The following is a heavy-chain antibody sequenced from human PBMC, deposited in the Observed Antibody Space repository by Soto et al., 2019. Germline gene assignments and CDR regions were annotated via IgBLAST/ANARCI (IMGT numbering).Heavy chain of an antibody. V-gene: IGHV4-59*01. CDR3: ARAKGYFDLPINWFDP. CDR1: GCSISSYY. J-gene: IGHJ5*02. Sequence: PSETLSLTCTVSGCSISSYYWSWIRQPPGKGLEWIGYIYYSGSTNYNPSLKSRVTISVDTSKNQFSLKLSSVTAADTAVYYCARAKGYFDLPINWFDPWGQGTLVTVS. D-gene: IGHD3-9*01. CDR2: IYYSGST.